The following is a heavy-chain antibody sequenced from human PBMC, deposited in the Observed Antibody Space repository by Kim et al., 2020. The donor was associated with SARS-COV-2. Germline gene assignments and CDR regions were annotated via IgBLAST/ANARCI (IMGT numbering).Heavy chain of an antibody. D-gene: IGHD5-12*01. CDR1: GGSISSSSYY. CDR3: ARDFGPGYAPYYFDY. V-gene: IGHV4-39*07. J-gene: IGHJ4*01. Sequence: SETLSLTCTVSGGSISSSSYYWGWIRQPPGKGLEWIGSIYYSGSTYYNPSLKSRVTISVDTSKNQFSLKLSSVTAADTAVYYCARDFGPGYAPYYFDYWG. CDR2: IYYSGST.